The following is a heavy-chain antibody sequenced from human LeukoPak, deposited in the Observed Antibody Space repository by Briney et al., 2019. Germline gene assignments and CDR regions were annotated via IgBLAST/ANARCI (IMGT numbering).Heavy chain of an antibody. D-gene: IGHD3-22*01. CDR3: ARHRAKTYYYDSSGYQFDS. V-gene: IGHV4-39*01. CDR2: IYYSGGN. Sequence: NPSETLSLTCTDSGGSISSNNYYWGWIRQPPGKGLEWIGSIYYSGGNYYNPSLKSRVTISVDTSKNQFSLKLSSVTAADTAVYYCARHRAKTYYYDSSGYQFDSWGQGTLVTVSS. CDR1: GGSISSNNYY. J-gene: IGHJ4*02.